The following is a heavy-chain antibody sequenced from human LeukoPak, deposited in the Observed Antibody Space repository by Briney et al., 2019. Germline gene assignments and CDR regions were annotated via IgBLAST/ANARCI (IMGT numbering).Heavy chain of an antibody. CDR1: GFTFSAYA. CDR3: ARDPNGDYIGAFDM. V-gene: IGHV3-23*01. Sequence: GGSLRLSCTASGFTFSAYAMMWVRQAPGKGPEWVSAIRGGGASAFYADSVKGRFTISRDNSKYTLFLQMNSLRAEDTAVYYCARDPNGDYIGAFDMWGPGTMVTVSS. D-gene: IGHD4-17*01. J-gene: IGHJ3*02. CDR2: IRGGGASA.